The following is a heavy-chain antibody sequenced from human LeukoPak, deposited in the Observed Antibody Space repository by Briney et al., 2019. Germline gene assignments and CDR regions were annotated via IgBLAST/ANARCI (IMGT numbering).Heavy chain of an antibody. CDR3: TTDEYGDYFDY. CDR2: IKSKTDGGTT. D-gene: IGHD4-17*01. Sequence: GGSLRLFCAASGFTFSNAWMSWVRQAPGKGLEWVGRIKSKTDGGTTDYAAPVKGRFTISRDDSKNTLYLQMNSLKTEDTAVYYCTTDEYGDYFDYWGQGTLVTVSS. V-gene: IGHV3-15*01. J-gene: IGHJ4*02. CDR1: GFTFSNAW.